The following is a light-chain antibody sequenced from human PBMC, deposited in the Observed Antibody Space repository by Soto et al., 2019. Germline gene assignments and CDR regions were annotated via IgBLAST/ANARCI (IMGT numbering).Light chain of an antibody. CDR1: SSNIGAGYD. Sequence: QSVLTQPPSVSGAPGQRVTISCTGSSSNIGAGYDVHWYQQLPGTAPKLLIYRNTNRPSGVPDRFSGSKSGTSASLAITGLQAEDEADYYCQSHDTSVSAVVFGGGTKLTVL. CDR2: RNT. V-gene: IGLV1-40*01. J-gene: IGLJ2*01. CDR3: QSHDTSVSAVV.